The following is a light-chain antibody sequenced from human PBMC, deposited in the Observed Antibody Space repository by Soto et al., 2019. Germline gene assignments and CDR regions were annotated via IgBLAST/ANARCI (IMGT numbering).Light chain of an antibody. CDR3: NSFTDSSLYV. Sequence: QSALTQPASVSGSLGQAITISCTGTISDLGGYNYVSWYQQHPGKAPRLVIYEVTNRPSGVSNRFSGSKSGNTASLTISGLQADDEADYYCNSFTDSSLYVFGTGTRSPS. CDR1: ISDLGGYNY. V-gene: IGLV2-14*01. J-gene: IGLJ1*01. CDR2: EVT.